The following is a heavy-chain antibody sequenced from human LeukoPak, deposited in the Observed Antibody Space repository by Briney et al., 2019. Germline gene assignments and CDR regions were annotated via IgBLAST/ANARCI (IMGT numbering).Heavy chain of an antibody. CDR1: GFTFSSYS. J-gene: IGHJ4*02. D-gene: IGHD3-22*01. CDR3: ARDDSPYYDSSRNPFDY. Sequence: NAGGSLRLSCAASGFTFSSYSMNWVRQAPGKGLEWVSSISSSSYIYYADSVKGRFTISRDNAKNSLYLQMNSLRAEDTAVYYCARDDSPYYDSSRNPFDYWGQGTLVTVSS. CDR2: ISSSSYI. V-gene: IGHV3-21*01.